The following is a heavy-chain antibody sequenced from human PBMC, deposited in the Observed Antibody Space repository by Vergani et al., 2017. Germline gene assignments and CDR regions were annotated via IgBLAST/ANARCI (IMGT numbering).Heavy chain of an antibody. Sequence: QVQLQESGPGLVKPSETLSLPFTASGCSIISYHWSWIGQPPGKGLGWIGYIYYSGGTNYNPSPKSRVTISVDTSKNQFSLRLSSVTAADTAVYYCARQGHHVFGYFDYWGQGTLVTVSS. J-gene: IGHJ4*02. V-gene: IGHV4-59*01. CDR2: IYYSGGT. D-gene: IGHD3-10*02. CDR3: ARQGHHVFGYFDY. CDR1: GCSIISYH.